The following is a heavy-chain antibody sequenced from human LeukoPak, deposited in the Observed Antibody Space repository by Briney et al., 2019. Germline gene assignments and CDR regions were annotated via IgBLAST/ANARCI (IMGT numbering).Heavy chain of an antibody. Sequence: ASVKVSCKASGYTFTSYGISWVRQAPGQGLEWMGWISAYNGNTNYAQKLQGRVTMTTDTSTSTAYMELRSLRSDDTAVYYCARPHFWHGSYYFDYWGQGTLVTVSS. J-gene: IGHJ4*02. CDR2: ISAYNGNT. V-gene: IGHV1-18*01. CDR3: ARPHFWHGSYYFDY. CDR1: GYTFTSYG. D-gene: IGHD3-3*02.